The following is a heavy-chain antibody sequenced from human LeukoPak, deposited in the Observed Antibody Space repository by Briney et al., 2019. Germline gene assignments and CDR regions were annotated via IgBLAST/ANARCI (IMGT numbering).Heavy chain of an antibody. J-gene: IGHJ4*02. D-gene: IGHD1-1*01. CDR2: IDSANGAT. V-gene: IGHV1-2*02. CDR3: SRIPKLAPTGDFDY. CDR1: GYTFTDFS. Sequence: ASVKVSCKTSGYTFTDFSIHWVRQAPGQGLEWMGYIDSANGATRYAQKLQGRVTITRGTSSTTAYMDLRSLRSDDTAVYYCSRIPKLAPTGDFDYWGQGTLVTVSS.